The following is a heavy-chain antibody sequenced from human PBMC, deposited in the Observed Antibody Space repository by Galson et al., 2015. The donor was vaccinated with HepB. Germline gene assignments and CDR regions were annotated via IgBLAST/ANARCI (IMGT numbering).Heavy chain of an antibody. J-gene: IGHJ1*01. V-gene: IGHV1-46*01. CDR3: ARERLRGAARTEYFQH. CDR2: INPSGGST. D-gene: IGHD6-6*01. CDR1: GYTFTSYY. Sequence: SVKVSCKASGYTFTSYYMHWVRQAPGQGLEWMGIINPSGGSTSYAQKFQGRVTMTRDTSTSTVYMELSSLRSEDTAVYYCARERLRGAARTEYFQHWGQGTLVTVSS.